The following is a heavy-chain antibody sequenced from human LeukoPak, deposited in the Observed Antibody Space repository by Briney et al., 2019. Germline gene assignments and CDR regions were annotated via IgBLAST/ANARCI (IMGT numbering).Heavy chain of an antibody. Sequence: PSETLSLTCTVSGGSISSYYWSWIRQPPGKGLEWIGYIYYSGSTNYSPSLKSRVTMSVDTSKNQFSLKLSSVTAADTAVYYCARDPGGMDVWGQGTTVTVSS. V-gene: IGHV4-59*01. CDR2: IYYSGST. CDR1: GGSISSYY. CDR3: ARDPGGMDV. J-gene: IGHJ6*02.